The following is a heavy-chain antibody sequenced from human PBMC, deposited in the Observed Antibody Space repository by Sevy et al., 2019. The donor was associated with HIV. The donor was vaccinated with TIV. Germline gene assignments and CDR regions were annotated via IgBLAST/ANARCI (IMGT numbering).Heavy chain of an antibody. CDR2: FDPEDGER. V-gene: IGHV1-24*01. Sequence: ASVKVSCKVSGYTLTKLSMHWVRQAPGKGLEWMGSFDPEDGERIYAQNFQGRVTMSEDTSTDTAYMDLSSLRSDDTAVYFCAGTREYYYGNSGYFDYWGQGTLVTVSS. D-gene: IGHD3-22*01. CDR3: AGTREYYYGNSGYFDY. J-gene: IGHJ4*02. CDR1: GYTLTKLS.